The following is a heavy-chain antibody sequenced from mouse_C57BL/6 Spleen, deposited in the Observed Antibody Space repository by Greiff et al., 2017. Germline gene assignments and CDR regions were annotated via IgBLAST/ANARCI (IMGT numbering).Heavy chain of an antibody. V-gene: IGHV1-69*01. D-gene: IGHD2-2*01. CDR2: IDPSDSYT. CDR1: GYTFTSYW. J-gene: IGHJ2*01. Sequence: QVQLQQSGAELVMPGASVKLSCKASGYTFTSYWMHWVKQRPGQGLEWIGEIDPSDSYTNYNQKLKGKSTLTVDKSSSTAYMQLSSLTSEDSAVYYCARGMVNFDYWGQGTTLTVSS. CDR3: ARGMVNFDY.